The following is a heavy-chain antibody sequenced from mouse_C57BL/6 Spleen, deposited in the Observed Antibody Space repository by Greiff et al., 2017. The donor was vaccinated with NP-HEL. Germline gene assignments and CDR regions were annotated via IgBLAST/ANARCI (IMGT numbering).Heavy chain of an antibody. V-gene: IGHV1-72*01. CDR1: GYTFTSYW. D-gene: IGHD1-3*01. J-gene: IGHJ1*03. CDR2: IDPNSGGT. CDR3: ARVLPPLVAYNVYFDV. Sequence: QVQLQQPGAELVKPGASVKLSCKASGYTFTSYWMHWVKQRPGRGLEWIGRIDPNSGGTKYNEKFKSKATLTVDKPSSTAYMQLSSLTSEDSAVYYCARVLPPLVAYNVYFDVWGTGTTVTVSS.